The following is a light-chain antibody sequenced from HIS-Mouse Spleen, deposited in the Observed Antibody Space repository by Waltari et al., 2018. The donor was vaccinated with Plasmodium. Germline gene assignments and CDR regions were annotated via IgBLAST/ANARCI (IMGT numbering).Light chain of an antibody. CDR2: QDS. V-gene: IGLV3-1*01. CDR1: KLGDKY. CDR3: QAWDSSTAV. Sequence: SYELTQPPSVSVSPGPTASITCSGDKLGDKYACWYQQKPGQSPVLVIYQDSKRPSGIPGRFSGSNSGNTATLTISGTQAMDEADYYCQAWDSSTAVFGGGTKLTVL. J-gene: IGLJ3*02.